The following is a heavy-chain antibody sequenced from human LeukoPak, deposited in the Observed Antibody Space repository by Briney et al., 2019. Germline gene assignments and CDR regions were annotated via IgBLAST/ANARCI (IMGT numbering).Heavy chain of an antibody. V-gene: IGHV4-59*08. D-gene: IGHD6-19*01. CDR1: GGSISGYY. CDR2: VYSSEII. J-gene: IGHJ3*02. CDR3: ARHKREIAVAGLNAFDI. Sequence: PETLSLTCTVSGGSISGYYWSWIRQPPGKRLEWIGYVYSSEIINYNPSLKSRVTLSLDTSGNQFSLKLSSVTAADTAVYYCARHKREIAVAGLNAFDIWGQGTMVTVSS.